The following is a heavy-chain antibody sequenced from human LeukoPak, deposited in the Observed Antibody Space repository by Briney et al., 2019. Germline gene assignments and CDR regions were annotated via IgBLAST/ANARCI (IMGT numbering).Heavy chain of an antibody. Sequence: SETLSLTCDVSGVSFSTYYWSWIRQSPEKGLEWIGEVDHSGYTNLNPSLKSRVTISVDTSKNQFSLKLSSVTAADTAVYYCARQLYGSDYWGQGTLVTVSS. J-gene: IGHJ4*02. CDR1: GVSFSTYY. D-gene: IGHD4-17*01. CDR2: VDHSGYT. V-gene: IGHV4-34*01. CDR3: ARQLYGSDY.